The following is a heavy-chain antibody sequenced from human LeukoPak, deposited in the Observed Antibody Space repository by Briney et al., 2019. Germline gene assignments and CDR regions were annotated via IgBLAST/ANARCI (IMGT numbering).Heavy chain of an antibody. CDR1: GFTFSNFG. J-gene: IGHJ4*02. CDR3: ARVKSYSSSWYFNY. D-gene: IGHD6-13*01. Sequence: GGSLRLSCAASGFTFSNFGMHWVRQAPGKGLEWVAYVRYDGGIKHYADSVKGRFTISRDNSKNTLYLQMNSLRAEDTAVYYCARVKSYSSSWYFNYWGQGTLVTVSS. V-gene: IGHV3-30*02. CDR2: VRYDGGIK.